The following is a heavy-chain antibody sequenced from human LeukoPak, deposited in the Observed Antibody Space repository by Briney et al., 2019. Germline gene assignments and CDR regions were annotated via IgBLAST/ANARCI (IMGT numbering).Heavy chain of an antibody. CDR2: FDPEDGET. CDR3: ATGRYYDSSGYCYFDY. CDR1: GYTLTELS. Sequence: ASVKVSCKVSGYTLTELSMHWVRQAPGKGLEWMGGFDPEDGETIYAQKFQGRVTMTEDTSTDTAYMELSSLRSEDTAVYYCATGRYYDSSGYCYFDYWGQGTLVTVSS. V-gene: IGHV1-24*01. D-gene: IGHD3-22*01. J-gene: IGHJ4*02.